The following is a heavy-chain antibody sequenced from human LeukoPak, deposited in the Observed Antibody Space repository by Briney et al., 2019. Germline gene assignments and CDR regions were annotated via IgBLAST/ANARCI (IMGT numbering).Heavy chain of an antibody. D-gene: IGHD6-19*01. V-gene: IGHV1-24*01. Sequence: ASVKVSCKASGYTLTELSMHWVRQAPGKGLEWMGGFDPEDGETIYAQKFQGRVTMTEDTSTDTAYMELSSLRSEDTAVYYCATAHRRYSSGWRPPGYWGQGTLVTVSS. CDR1: GYTLTELS. J-gene: IGHJ4*02. CDR2: FDPEDGET. CDR3: ATAHRRYSSGWRPPGY.